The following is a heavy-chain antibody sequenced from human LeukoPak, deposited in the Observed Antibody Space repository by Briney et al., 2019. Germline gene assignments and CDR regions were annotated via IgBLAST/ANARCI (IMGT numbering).Heavy chain of an antibody. CDR1: GFTFSNYW. V-gene: IGHV3-74*01. CDR3: ASASSHRIAAGGDY. CDR2: INSDGSSR. D-gene: IGHD6-13*01. Sequence: GGSLRLSWAASGFTFSNYWMHWVGQAPGKGLVGVSRINSDGSSRNYADSVKGRFTIPRDNAKNTLYLQMNSLRAEDTAVYYCASASSHRIAAGGDYWGQGTLVTVSS. J-gene: IGHJ4*02.